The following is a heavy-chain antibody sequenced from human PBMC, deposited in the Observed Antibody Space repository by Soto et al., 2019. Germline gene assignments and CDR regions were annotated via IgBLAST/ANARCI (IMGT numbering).Heavy chain of an antibody. Sequence: CKGSGYSFTSYWIGWVRQMPGKGLEWMGIIYPGDSDTRYSPSFQGQVTISADKSISTAYLQWSSLKASDTAMYYCARLGNMIVPRDDFDIWGQGTMVTVSS. D-gene: IGHD3-22*01. CDR1: GYSFTSYW. CDR3: ARLGNMIVPRDDFDI. V-gene: IGHV5-51*01. CDR2: IYPGDSDT. J-gene: IGHJ3*02.